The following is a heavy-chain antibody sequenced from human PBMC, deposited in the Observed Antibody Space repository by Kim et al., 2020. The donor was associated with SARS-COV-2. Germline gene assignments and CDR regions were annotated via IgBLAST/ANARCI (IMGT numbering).Heavy chain of an antibody. D-gene: IGHD4-17*01. V-gene: IGHV3-30*02. Sequence: NKYYADSVKGRFTISRDNSKNTLYLQMNSLRAEDTAVYYCAKGEDDSGDYWGQGTLVTVSS. CDR2: NK. J-gene: IGHJ4*02. CDR3: AKGEDDSGDY.